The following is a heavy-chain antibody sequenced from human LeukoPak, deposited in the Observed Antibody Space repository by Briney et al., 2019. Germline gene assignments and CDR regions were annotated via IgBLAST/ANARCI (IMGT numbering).Heavy chain of an antibody. CDR1: EFTFSNFW. J-gene: IGHJ4*02. D-gene: IGHD4-11*01. CDR2: IKQDGSEK. Sequence: GGSLRLSCAASEFTFSNFWMSWLRQASGKGLEWVASIKQDGSEKYYVDSVRGRFTISRDNTKNSLYLQMNSLRAEDTAVYYCARAFSVTTDYFDYWGQGTLVTVPS. CDR3: ARAFSVTTDYFDY. V-gene: IGHV3-7*03.